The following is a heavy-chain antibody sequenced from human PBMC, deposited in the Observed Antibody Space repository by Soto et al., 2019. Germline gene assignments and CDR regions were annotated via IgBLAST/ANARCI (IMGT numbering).Heavy chain of an antibody. Sequence: QITLKESGPTRVKPPQTLTLTGPSSGFSLPPIGVGLGWILHPPEKALEWLALIYWDDDKRYSPSLKSRLTITKDTSKNQVVLTMTNMDPADTATYFCAHRTTTVTWWFDPWGQGTLVTVPS. CDR3: AHRTTTVTWWFDP. D-gene: IGHD4-17*01. V-gene: IGHV2-5*02. CDR2: IYWDDDK. J-gene: IGHJ5*02. CDR1: GFSLPPIGVG.